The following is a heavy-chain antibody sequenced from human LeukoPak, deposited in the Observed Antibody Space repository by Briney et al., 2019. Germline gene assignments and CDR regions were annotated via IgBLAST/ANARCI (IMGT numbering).Heavy chain of an antibody. J-gene: IGHJ4*02. CDR2: ISWNSGSI. V-gene: IGHV3-9*01. CDR1: GFTFSSYA. D-gene: IGHD6-19*01. Sequence: GGSLRLSCAASGFTFSSYAMSWVRQAPGKGLEWVSGISWNSGSIGYADSVKGRFTISRDNAKNSLYLQMNSLRAEDTALYYCAKDPRRIAVAGAYFDYWGQGTLVTVSS. CDR3: AKDPRRIAVAGAYFDY.